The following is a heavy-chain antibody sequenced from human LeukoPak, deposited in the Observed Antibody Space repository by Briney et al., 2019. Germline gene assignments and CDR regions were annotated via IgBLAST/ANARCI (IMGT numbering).Heavy chain of an antibody. CDR1: GYTFTGYY. J-gene: IGHJ4*02. CDR3: ARDHGYSYHDY. CDR2: INPNSGGT. Sequence: EASVKVSCKASGYTFTGYYMHWVRHAPGQGLEWMGWINPNSGGTNYAQKFQGRVTMTRDTSISTAYMELSRLKSDDTACYYGARDHGYSYHDYWGQGTLVTVSS. D-gene: IGHD5-18*01. V-gene: IGHV1-2*02.